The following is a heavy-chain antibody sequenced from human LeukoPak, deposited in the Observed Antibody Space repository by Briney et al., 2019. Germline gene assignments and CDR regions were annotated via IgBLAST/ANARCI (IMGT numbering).Heavy chain of an antibody. D-gene: IGHD3-22*01. V-gene: IGHV4-59*08. CDR1: GGSISSYY. Sequence: SETLSLTCTVSGGSISSYYWSWIRQPPGKGLEWIGYIYYSGSTNYNPSLKSRVTISVDTSKNQFSLKLSSVTAADTAVYYCARPHDYYDSRPYAFDIWGQGTMVTVSS. J-gene: IGHJ3*02. CDR3: ARPHDYYDSRPYAFDI. CDR2: IYYSGST.